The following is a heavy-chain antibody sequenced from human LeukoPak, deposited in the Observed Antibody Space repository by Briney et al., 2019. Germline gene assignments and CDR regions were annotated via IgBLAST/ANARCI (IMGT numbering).Heavy chain of an antibody. V-gene: IGHV3-7*03. J-gene: IGHJ4*02. CDR2: IKQDGSEE. CDR3: ARARRVRGVIGYFDY. Sequence: GGSLRLSCAASGFTFSSYWMSWVRQAPGKGLEWVANIKQDGSEEYYVDSVKGRFTISRDNAKNSLYLQMNSLRAEDTAVYYCARARRVRGVIGYFDYWGQGTLVTVSS. D-gene: IGHD3-10*01. CDR1: GFTFSSYW.